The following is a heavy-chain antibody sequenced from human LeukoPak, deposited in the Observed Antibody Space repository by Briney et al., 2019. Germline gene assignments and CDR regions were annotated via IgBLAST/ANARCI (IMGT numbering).Heavy chain of an antibody. CDR3: AREEFRMSAAGTGAFDI. V-gene: IGHV4-39*07. Sequence: PSETLSLTCTVSGGSISSSRYYWAWIRQPPGKGLDWIGSISYSGSTYYNSSLKSRVTISVDTSKNQFSLKLSSVTAADTAVYYCAREEFRMSAAGTGAFDIWGQGTMVTVSS. CDR1: GGSISSSRYY. CDR2: ISYSGST. D-gene: IGHD6-13*01. J-gene: IGHJ3*02.